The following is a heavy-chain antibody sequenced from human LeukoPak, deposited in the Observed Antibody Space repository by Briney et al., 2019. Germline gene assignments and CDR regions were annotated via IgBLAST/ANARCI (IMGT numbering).Heavy chain of an antibody. V-gene: IGHV3-33*06. Sequence: PGGSLRLSCAASGFTFSAYGMHWVRQAQGKGLEWVAVIWYAGSKKYYADSVKGRFTISRDNSRSTLYLEMNSLRGEDTAVYYCAKEVHYFDNWGQGILVTVSS. CDR3: AKEVHYFDN. J-gene: IGHJ4*02. CDR2: IWYAGSKK. CDR1: GFTFSAYG. D-gene: IGHD3-10*01.